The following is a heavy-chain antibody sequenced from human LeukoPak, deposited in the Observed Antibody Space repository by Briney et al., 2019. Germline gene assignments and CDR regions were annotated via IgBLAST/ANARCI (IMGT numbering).Heavy chain of an antibody. Sequence: SQTLSLTCTVSGGSISSGDYYWSWIRQPPGKGLEWIGYIYYSGSTYYNPSLKSRVTISVDTSKNQFSLKLSSVTAADTAVYYCARDSRDSSGYDYYYYYMDVWGKGTTVTVSS. CDR3: ARDSRDSSGYDYYYYYMDV. V-gene: IGHV4-30-4*08. CDR1: GGSISSGDYY. D-gene: IGHD3-22*01. J-gene: IGHJ6*03. CDR2: IYYSGST.